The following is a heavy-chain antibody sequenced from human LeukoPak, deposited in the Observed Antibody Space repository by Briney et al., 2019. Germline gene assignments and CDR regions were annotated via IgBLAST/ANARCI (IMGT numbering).Heavy chain of an antibody. D-gene: IGHD2-2*01. CDR3: ASGGCTNCYSLCDH. CDR2: IKEDGSEK. V-gene: IGHV3-7*01. CDR1: GFTFSNYW. Sequence: GGSLRLSCAASGFTFSNYWMTWVRQAPGKGLEWVANIKEDGSEKNYVDSVKGRFTISRDNAKNSLYLQMNSLRAEDTAVYYCASGGCTNCYSLCDHWGQGTLVTVSS. J-gene: IGHJ4*02.